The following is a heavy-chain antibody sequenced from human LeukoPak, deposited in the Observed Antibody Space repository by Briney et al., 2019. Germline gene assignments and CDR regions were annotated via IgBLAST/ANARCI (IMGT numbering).Heavy chain of an antibody. CDR3: ARGFNIGYYDILTGYYGDYFDY. Sequence: SETLSLTCTVSGGSISSYYWSWIRQPPGKGLEWIGYIYYSGSTNYNPSLKSRVTISVDTSKNQFSLKLSSVTAADTAVYYCARGFNIGYYDILTGYYGDYFDYWSQGTLVTVSS. V-gene: IGHV4-59*01. J-gene: IGHJ4*02. CDR1: GGSISSYY. D-gene: IGHD3-9*01. CDR2: IYYSGST.